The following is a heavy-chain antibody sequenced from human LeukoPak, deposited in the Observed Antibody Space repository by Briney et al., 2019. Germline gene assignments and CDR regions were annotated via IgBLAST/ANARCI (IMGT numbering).Heavy chain of an antibody. V-gene: IGHV3-15*01. D-gene: IGHD3-3*01. J-gene: IGHJ4*02. CDR2: IKSKTDGGTT. Sequence: TSGGSLRLSCAASGFTFSNAWMSWVRQAPGKGLEWVGRIKSKTDGGTTDYAAPVKGRFTISRDDSKNTLYLQMNSLKTEDTAVYYCLLITIFGVGYWGQGTLVTVSS. CDR1: GFTFSNAW. CDR3: LLITIFGVGY.